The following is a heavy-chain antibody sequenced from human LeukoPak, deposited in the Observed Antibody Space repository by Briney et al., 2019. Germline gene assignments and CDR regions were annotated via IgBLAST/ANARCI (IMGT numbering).Heavy chain of an antibody. CDR2: ISAYNGNT. CDR3: ARASRDCYDSFGYLC. CDR1: GYTFTSYG. V-gene: IGHV1-18*01. D-gene: IGHD3-22*01. J-gene: IGHJ4*02. Sequence: ASVKVSCKSSGYTFTSYGISWVRQAPGQGLEWMGLISAYNGNTNYAQKLQGRVTMTTDKSTSTGYMELRSLRSDDTAVYYCARASRDCYDSFGYLCWGQGALVTVSS.